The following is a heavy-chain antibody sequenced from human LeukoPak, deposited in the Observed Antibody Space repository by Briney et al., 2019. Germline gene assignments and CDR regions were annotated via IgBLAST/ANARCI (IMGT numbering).Heavy chain of an antibody. Sequence: GGSLRLSCAASGFTFSDYYMSWIRQAPGKGLEWVSYISGSSGNTNHADSVKGRFTISRDNAKNSLNLQMNSLRAEDTAVYYCARSCGWAFDIWGQGTMVTVSS. CDR2: ISGSSGNT. V-gene: IGHV3-11*03. CDR1: GFTFSDYY. J-gene: IGHJ3*02. CDR3: ARSCGWAFDI. D-gene: IGHD5-12*01.